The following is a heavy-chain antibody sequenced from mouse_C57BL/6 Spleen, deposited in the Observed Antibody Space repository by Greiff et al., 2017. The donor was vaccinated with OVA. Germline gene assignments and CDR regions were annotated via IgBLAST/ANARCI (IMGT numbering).Heavy chain of an antibody. V-gene: IGHV1-64*01. D-gene: IGHD3-3*01. CDR2: IHPNSGST. CDR3: ATGRNDYFDY. J-gene: IGHJ2*01. CDR1: GYTFTSYW. Sequence: QVQLKQPGAELVKPGASVKLSCKASGYTFTSYWMHWVKQRPGQGLEWIGMIHPNSGSTNYNEKFKSKATLTVDKSSSTAYMQLSSLTSEDSAVYYCATGRNDYFDYWGQGTTLTVSS.